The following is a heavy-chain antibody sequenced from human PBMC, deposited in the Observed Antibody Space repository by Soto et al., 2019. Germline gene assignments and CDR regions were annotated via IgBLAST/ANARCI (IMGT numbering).Heavy chain of an antibody. Sequence: QSGGSLRLSCAASGFTFSSYEMNWVRQAPGKGLEWVSYISSSGSTIYYADSVKGRFTISRDNAKNSLYLQMNSLRAEDTAVYYCAGPPSYYYDSSGSTVWGQGTTVTVSS. CDR1: GFTFSSYE. D-gene: IGHD3-22*01. CDR3: AGPPSYYYDSSGSTV. V-gene: IGHV3-48*03. J-gene: IGHJ6*02. CDR2: ISSSGSTI.